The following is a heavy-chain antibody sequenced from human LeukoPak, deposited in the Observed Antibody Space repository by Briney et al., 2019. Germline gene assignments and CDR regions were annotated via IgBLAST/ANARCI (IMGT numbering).Heavy chain of an antibody. CDR2: ISSSSSTI. CDR1: GFTFRSYS. CDR3: ARDVTMIVVVTADAFDI. D-gene: IGHD3-22*01. J-gene: IGHJ3*02. Sequence: GGSLRLSCAASGFTFRSYSMNWVRQAPGKGLEWVSYISSSSSTIYYADSVKGRFTISRDNAKNSLYLQMNSLRDEDTAVYYCARDVTMIVVVTADAFDIWGQGTMVTVSS. V-gene: IGHV3-48*02.